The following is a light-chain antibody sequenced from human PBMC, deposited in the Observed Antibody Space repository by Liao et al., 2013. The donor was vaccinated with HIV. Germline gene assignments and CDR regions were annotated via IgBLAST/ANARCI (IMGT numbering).Light chain of an antibody. Sequence: SYELTQTPSVSVAPGKTATITCGGNNIGNKNICWYHQRPGQSPVLVISEDDKRPSGIPERFSGSNSGNTATLTISGAQAMDEGDYYCQAWDRGMGVFGTGTKVTVL. CDR3: QAWDRGMGV. V-gene: IGLV3-1*01. CDR2: EDD. CDR1: NIGNKN. J-gene: IGLJ1*01.